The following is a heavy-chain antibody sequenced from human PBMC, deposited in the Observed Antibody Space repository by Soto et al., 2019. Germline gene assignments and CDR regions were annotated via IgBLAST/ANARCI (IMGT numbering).Heavy chain of an antibody. Sequence: QVQLVESGGGVVQPGRSLRLSCAASGFTFSGYTIHWVRQAPAKALEWLALIWFDGSNKYYADSVKGRFTISRDNAKNTLYLQMNSLRAEDTAVYYCARDLGYNYGHPFDYWGQGTLVTVSS. CDR1: GFTFSGYT. V-gene: IGHV3-33*01. CDR3: ARDLGYNYGHPFDY. CDR2: IWFDGSNK. J-gene: IGHJ4*02. D-gene: IGHD5-18*01.